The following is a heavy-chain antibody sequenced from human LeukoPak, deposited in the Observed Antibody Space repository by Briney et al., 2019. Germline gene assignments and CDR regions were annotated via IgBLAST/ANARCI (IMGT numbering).Heavy chain of an antibody. J-gene: IGHJ4*02. CDR1: GVSVSSNSYY. CDR2: ISTSGNS. CDR3: GGYGAKKIDY. Sequence: SETLSLTCTVSGVSVSSNSYYWSWLRQPAGKGPEWIGHISTSGNSNSNPSLKSRVTISVDTSTNQFSLKLSSVTAADTAVYYCGGYGAKKIDYWGQGILVTVSS. D-gene: IGHD4/OR15-4a*01. V-gene: IGHV4-61*09.